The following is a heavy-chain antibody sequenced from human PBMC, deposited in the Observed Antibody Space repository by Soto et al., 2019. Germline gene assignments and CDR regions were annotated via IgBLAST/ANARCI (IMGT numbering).Heavy chain of an antibody. Sequence: QVQLVQSGAEVNSPGSSVKVSCTASGGTFNNYALSWVRQAPGQGLEWMGGIITIFNSANYAQKFQGRVTLTADDSTRTAYIELRSLRPEDTAVYYRAREVTVASYSFDFWGQGPLVTVSS. D-gene: IGHD5-12*01. J-gene: IGHJ4*02. CDR2: IITIFNSA. V-gene: IGHV1-69*01. CDR3: AREVTVASYSFDF. CDR1: GGTFNNYA.